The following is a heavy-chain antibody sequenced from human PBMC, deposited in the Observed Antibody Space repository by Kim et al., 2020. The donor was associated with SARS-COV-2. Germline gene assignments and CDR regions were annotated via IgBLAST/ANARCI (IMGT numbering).Heavy chain of an antibody. D-gene: IGHD3-10*01. V-gene: IGHV3-64*01. J-gene: IGHJ3*02. CDR2: ISSHGGST. CDR3: ARDRKGWGSYWVSDAFDI. Sequence: GGSLRLSCAASGFTFSSYAMHWVRQALGKGLEYVSAISSHGGSTYYANSVKGRFTISRDNSKNTLYLQMGSLIAEDMAVYYCARDRKGWGSYWVSDAFDIWGQETMVTATS. CDR1: GFTFSSYA.